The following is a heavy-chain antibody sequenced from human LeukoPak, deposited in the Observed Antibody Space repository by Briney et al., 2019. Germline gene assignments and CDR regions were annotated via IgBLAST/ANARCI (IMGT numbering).Heavy chain of an antibody. Sequence: ASVKVSCKASGYTFTGYYMHWVRQAPGQGLEWMGWINPNSGGTNYAQKFQGRVTMTRDTSISTAYMELSRLRSDDTAVYYCARDDSGYAEYYFDYWGQGTLVTVSS. CDR2: INPNSGGT. J-gene: IGHJ4*02. D-gene: IGHD5-12*01. CDR1: GYTFTGYY. V-gene: IGHV1-2*02. CDR3: ARDDSGYAEYYFDY.